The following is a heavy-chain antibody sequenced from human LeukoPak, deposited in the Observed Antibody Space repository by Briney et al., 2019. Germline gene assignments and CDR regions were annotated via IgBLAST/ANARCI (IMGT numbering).Heavy chain of an antibody. D-gene: IGHD1-26*01. CDR1: GFTFDDYA. J-gene: IGHJ4*02. CDR3: AKDLFSGSLFYFDY. V-gene: IGHV3-43D*03. Sequence: GGSLRLSCAASGFTFDDYAMHWVRQAPGKGLEWVSLISWDGGSTYYADSVKGRFTISRDNSKNSLYLQMNSLRAEDTALYYCAKDLFSGSLFYFDYWGQGTLVTVSS. CDR2: ISWDGGST.